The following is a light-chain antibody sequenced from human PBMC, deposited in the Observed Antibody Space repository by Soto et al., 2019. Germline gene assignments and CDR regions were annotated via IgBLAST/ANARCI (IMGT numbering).Light chain of an antibody. CDR2: GNS. CDR1: SSNIGARYE. Sequence: QSVLTQPPSVSGAPGQRVTVSCTGSSSNIGARYEVHWYQQLPGTAPKLLIYGNSTRPSGVPDRFSGSKSGTSASLAVTGLQAEDEADYYCQSYDSSRSGDVFGTGTKLTVL. V-gene: IGLV1-40*01. J-gene: IGLJ1*01. CDR3: QSYDSSRSGDV.